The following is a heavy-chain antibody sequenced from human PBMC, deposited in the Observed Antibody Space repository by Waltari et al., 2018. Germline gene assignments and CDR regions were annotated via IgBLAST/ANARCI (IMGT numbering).Heavy chain of an antibody. J-gene: IGHJ3*01. Sequence: EAQLVQSGSEVKKPGESLNISCKGSGHRFTSQWIAWVRQMPGKGLEWMGIVYPGDSDTRYSPSFQGHVIISADKSISTAYVQWSSLKVSDSGIYYCAKGATGGYDAFDVWGQGTMVTVST. V-gene: IGHV5-51*01. CDR3: AKGATGGYDAFDV. CDR1: GHRFTSQW. CDR2: VYPGDSDT. D-gene: IGHD3-22*01.